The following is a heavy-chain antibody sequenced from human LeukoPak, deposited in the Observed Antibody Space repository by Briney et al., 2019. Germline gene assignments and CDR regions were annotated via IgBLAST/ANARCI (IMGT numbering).Heavy chain of an antibody. CDR1: GGSVSSTSYY. CDR3: ARHRGYCSGSRCYSVWFDP. Sequence: SETPSLTCIVSGGSVSSTSYYWGWIRQSPGKGLEWIGSIYYTGSTYYNPSLRSRVTISVDTSKNQFSLKLTSVTAADTAVYYCARHRGYCSGSRCYSVWFDPWGQGTLVTVSS. J-gene: IGHJ5*02. CDR2: IYYTGST. D-gene: IGHD2-15*01. V-gene: IGHV4-39*01.